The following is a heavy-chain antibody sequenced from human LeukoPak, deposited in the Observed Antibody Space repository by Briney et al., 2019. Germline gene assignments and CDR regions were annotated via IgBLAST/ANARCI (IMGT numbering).Heavy chain of an antibody. Sequence: GGSLRLSCVASGFDFSAYAMSWVRQAPGKGLEWVSAISGGGETAYYADSVKGRITISTDNSKNTVYLQMNSLRAEDTAVYFCAKYSGSYYYPPNWDSWGQGTLVTVSS. CDR3: AKYSGSYYYPPNWDS. J-gene: IGHJ4*02. D-gene: IGHD1-26*01. CDR1: GFDFSAYA. V-gene: IGHV3-23*01. CDR2: ISGGGETA.